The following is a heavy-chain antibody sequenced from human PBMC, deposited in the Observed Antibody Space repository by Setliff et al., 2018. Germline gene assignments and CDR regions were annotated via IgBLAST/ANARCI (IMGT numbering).Heavy chain of an antibody. V-gene: IGHV4-59*01. J-gene: IGHJ2*01. CDR1: GGSIGSSF. CDR2: KSNRGDT. Sequence: NPSETLSLTCTVSGGSIGSSFWNWIRQSPGKGLEWIGHKSNRGDTNSNPSLRSRLTMSVDTSKSQFSLNLTSVTAADTAVYFCARAVDSSGYFPYWYFDLWGRGALVTV. D-gene: IGHD3-22*01. CDR3: ARAVDSSGYFPYWYFDL.